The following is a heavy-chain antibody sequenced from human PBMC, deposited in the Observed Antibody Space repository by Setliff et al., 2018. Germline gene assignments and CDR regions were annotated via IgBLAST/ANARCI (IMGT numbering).Heavy chain of an antibody. J-gene: IGHJ5*02. CDR2: IYYRGTT. CDR1: GGFIRDYY. D-gene: IGHD1-26*01. V-gene: IGHV4-59*01. CDR3: AAVGIDAGGGWFDP. Sequence: PSETLSLTCTVSGGFIRDYYWNWTRQSPGKGLEWIGYIYYRGTTNYNSSLKSRVTISIDMSKNQFSLKLSSATAADTAVYFCAAVGIDAGGGWFDPWGHGIPVTVS.